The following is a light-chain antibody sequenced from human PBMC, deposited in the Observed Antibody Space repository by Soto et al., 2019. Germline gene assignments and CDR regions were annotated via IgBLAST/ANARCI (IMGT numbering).Light chain of an antibody. V-gene: IGKV3-11*01. J-gene: IGKJ4*01. CDR3: QQRGNWPWLT. Sequence: EIVLKQSPGTLSLSPGERATLSCRASQRVHNYLAWYQQKPGQAPRLLIYDASNRATGITARFSGSGSGTDFTLTISSLEPEDSAVYYCQQRGNWPWLTVGGGTRVEIK. CDR1: QRVHNY. CDR2: DAS.